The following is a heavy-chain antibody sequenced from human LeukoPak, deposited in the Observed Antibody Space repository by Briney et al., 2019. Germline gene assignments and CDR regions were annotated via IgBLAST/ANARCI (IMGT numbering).Heavy chain of an antibody. D-gene: IGHD4-23*01. J-gene: IGHJ3*02. Sequence: GEAPMLSCEGSGYSLPSYWIAWVRQTPGKGLESIGIVYPPDSYTTYGPSFQGQVTISADNSISTAFLQWSSLKAPDTAMYYCARSHGNSLTDAFDIWGQGTMVTVSS. CDR1: GYSLPSYW. CDR3: ARSHGNSLTDAFDI. V-gene: IGHV5-51*01. CDR2: VYPPDSYT.